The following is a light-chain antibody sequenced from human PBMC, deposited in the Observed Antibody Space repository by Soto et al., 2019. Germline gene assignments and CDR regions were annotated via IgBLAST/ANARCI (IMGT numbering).Light chain of an antibody. CDR3: QQRSNAAFT. Sequence: EIVLTQSPATLSSSPGETATLSCRASQYVGTRLAWYQHKPGQAPRLLIYYTSNRATGIPARFSGSGSGTDFTLTINSLAPEDFAIYYCQQRSNAAFTFGPGTKVDIK. V-gene: IGKV3-11*01. CDR2: YTS. CDR1: QYVGTR. J-gene: IGKJ3*01.